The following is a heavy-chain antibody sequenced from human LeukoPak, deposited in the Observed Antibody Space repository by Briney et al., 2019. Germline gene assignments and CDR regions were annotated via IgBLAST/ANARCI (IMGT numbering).Heavy chain of an antibody. CDR2: ISGSGGRT. D-gene: IGHD6-6*01. CDR1: AFTFSSYA. J-gene: IGHJ3*02. V-gene: IGHV3-23*01. Sequence: GGSLRLSCAASAFTFSSYAMSWVRQAPGKGLEWVSGISGSGGRTWYADSAKGRFTISRDNAKNTLYLQMNSLRAEDTAVYYCAKSPYSSSFDAFDIWGQGTMVTVSS. CDR3: AKSPYSSSFDAFDI.